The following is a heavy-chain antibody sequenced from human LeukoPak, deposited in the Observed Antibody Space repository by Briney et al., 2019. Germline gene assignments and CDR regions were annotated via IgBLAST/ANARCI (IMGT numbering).Heavy chain of an antibody. V-gene: IGHV3-43*01. CDR2: ISWGGGST. CDR1: GFTFDDYT. J-gene: IGHJ6*03. CDR3: AKDLEQAAIAYYMDV. D-gene: IGHD2-2*01. Sequence: GGSLRLSCAASGFTFDDYTMHWVRQAPGKGLEWVSLISWGGGSTYYADSVKGRFTISRDNSKNSLYLQMNSLRTEDTALYYCAKDLEQAAIAYYMDVWGKGTTVTVSS.